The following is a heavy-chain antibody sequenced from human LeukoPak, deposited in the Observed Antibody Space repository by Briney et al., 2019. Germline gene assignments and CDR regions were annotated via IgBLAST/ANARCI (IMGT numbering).Heavy chain of an antibody. CDR1: GFTFSDYN. Sequence: PGGSLRLSCAASGFTFSDYNMNWVRQAPGKGLEWVSYISSSSSTIYYADSVKGRFTISRDNAKNSLYLQMNSLRAEDTAVYYCARGGYYDSSGYYEKPLDYWGQGTLVTVSS. CDR3: ARGGYYDSSGYYEKPLDY. J-gene: IGHJ4*02. CDR2: ISSSSSTI. V-gene: IGHV3-48*04. D-gene: IGHD3-22*01.